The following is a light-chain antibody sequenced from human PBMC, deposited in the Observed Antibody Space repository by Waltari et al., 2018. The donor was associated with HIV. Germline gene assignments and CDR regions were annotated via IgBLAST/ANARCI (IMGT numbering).Light chain of an antibody. CDR2: WAS. CDR3: HQYYSVFPVT. J-gene: IGKJ4*01. CDR1: RSLFHPPTNKTH. Sequence: DIVMTQSPASLTGSLGESAPINCNSNRSLFHPPTNKTHLAWYQQKPGQAPKLFIYWASTRERGVSERFIGSGSGADFNLTITNVQADDVATYFCHQYYSVFPVTFGGGTKVEIE. V-gene: IGKV4-1*01.